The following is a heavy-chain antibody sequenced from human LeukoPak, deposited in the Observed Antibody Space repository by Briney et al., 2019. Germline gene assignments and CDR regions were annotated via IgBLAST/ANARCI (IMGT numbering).Heavy chain of an antibody. D-gene: IGHD3-10*01. V-gene: IGHV4-61*02. J-gene: IGHJ4*02. CDR1: GGSISSGSYY. CDR3: ARVGRGFGEFRYFDY. Sequence: PSQTLSLTCTVSGGSISSGSYYWSWIRQPAGKGLEWIGRIYTSGSTNYNPSLKSQVTISVDTSKNQFSLKLSSVTAADTAVYYCARVGRGFGEFRYFDYWGQGTLVTVSS. CDR2: IYTSGST.